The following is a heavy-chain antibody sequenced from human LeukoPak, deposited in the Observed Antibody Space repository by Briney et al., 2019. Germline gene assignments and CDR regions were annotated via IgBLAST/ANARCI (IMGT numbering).Heavy chain of an antibody. CDR1: GFTFSSYA. D-gene: IGHD3-9*01. CDR2: ISYDGSNK. J-gene: IGHJ4*02. Sequence: GGSLTLSCAASGFTFSSYAMHWVRQAPGKGLEWVAVISYDGSNKYYADSVKGRFTISRDNSKNTPDQQMNSLRAEDTAVYYCATGGGRYYDILTGINGGRWGYYFDYWGQGTLVTVSS. CDR3: ATGGGRYYDILTGINGGRWGYYFDY. V-gene: IGHV3-30*04.